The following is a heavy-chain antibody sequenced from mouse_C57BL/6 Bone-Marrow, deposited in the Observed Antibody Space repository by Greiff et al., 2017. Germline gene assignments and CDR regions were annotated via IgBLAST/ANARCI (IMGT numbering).Heavy chain of an antibody. Sequence: QVQLQQPGAELVKPGASVKLSCKASGYTFTSYWMPWVKQRPGQGLEWIGMIHPNSGSTNYNEKFKSKATLTVDKSSSTAYMQLSSLTSEDSAVYYCARRGGYYWYFDVWGTGTTVTVSS. CDR2: IHPNSGST. V-gene: IGHV1-64*01. CDR1: GYTFTSYW. J-gene: IGHJ1*03. D-gene: IGHD2-2*01. CDR3: ARRGGYYWYFDV.